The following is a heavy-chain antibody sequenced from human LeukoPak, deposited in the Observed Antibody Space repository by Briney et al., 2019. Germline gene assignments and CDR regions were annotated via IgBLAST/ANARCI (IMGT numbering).Heavy chain of an antibody. Sequence: PLETLSLTCTVSGGSISSYYWSWIRQPAGKGLEWIGRIYTSGSTNYNPSLKSRVTMSVDTSKNQFSLKLSSVTAADTAVYYCARGGRTWELPHFDYWGQGTLVTVSS. CDR2: IYTSGST. D-gene: IGHD1-26*01. J-gene: IGHJ4*02. CDR1: GGSISSYY. CDR3: ARGGRTWELPHFDY. V-gene: IGHV4-4*07.